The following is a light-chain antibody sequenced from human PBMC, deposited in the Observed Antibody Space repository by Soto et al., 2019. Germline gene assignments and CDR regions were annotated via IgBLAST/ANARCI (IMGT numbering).Light chain of an antibody. CDR1: QSVSRY. V-gene: IGKV3-11*01. J-gene: IGKJ2*01. CDR2: DAS. CDR3: QQRNNWPPIYT. Sequence: EIVLTQSPATLSLSPGERATLSCRASQSVSRYLAWYQQKPGQAPRLLIYDASNRATGIPARFSGSGSGTDFTLTISSLEPEDFAVYYCQQRNNWPPIYTFGQGTKLEIK.